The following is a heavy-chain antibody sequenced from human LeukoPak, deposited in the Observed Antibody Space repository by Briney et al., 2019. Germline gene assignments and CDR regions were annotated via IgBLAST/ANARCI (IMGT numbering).Heavy chain of an antibody. D-gene: IGHD2-21*02. V-gene: IGHV3-49*03. Sequence: GRSLRLSCTASGFTFGDYVMNWFRQAPGKGLEWVGFIRSKAYGGTTEYAASVKGRFTISRDDSKSTAYLQMNSLKTEDTAVYYCTREVVVTAITFDYWGQGTLVTVSS. CDR2: IRSKAYGGTT. CDR3: TREVVVTAITFDY. J-gene: IGHJ4*02. CDR1: GFTFGDYV.